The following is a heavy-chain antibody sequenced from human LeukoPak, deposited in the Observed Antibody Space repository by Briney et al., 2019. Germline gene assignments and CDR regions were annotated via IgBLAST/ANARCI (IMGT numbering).Heavy chain of an antibody. CDR3: VSTGGGPGGF. J-gene: IGHJ4*02. Sequence: PSETLSLTCTVSGGSISSSYWSWIRQPPGKGLEWIGFFHYSASTSYNPSLQSRVTISADLSKNHFSLELRSVTAADTAVYYCVSTGGGPGGFRGQGTLVTVSS. V-gene: IGHV4-59*01. CDR2: FHYSAST. D-gene: IGHD1-14*01. CDR1: GGSISSSY.